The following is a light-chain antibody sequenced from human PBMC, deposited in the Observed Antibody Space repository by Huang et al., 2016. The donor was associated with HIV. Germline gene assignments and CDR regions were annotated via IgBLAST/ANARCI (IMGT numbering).Light chain of an antibody. V-gene: IGKV1-16*01. Sequence: DIQMTLSPSSLSASVGDRVTITCWACQGIKNYVAWIQQKPGKAPRSLIHRVFALQSGVPSSFSGSGSGLHFTLTISSLQPEDFAFYYCQQYYTYPFTFGQGTKVEI. CDR1: QGIKNY. CDR2: RVF. CDR3: QQYYTYPFT. J-gene: IGKJ2*01.